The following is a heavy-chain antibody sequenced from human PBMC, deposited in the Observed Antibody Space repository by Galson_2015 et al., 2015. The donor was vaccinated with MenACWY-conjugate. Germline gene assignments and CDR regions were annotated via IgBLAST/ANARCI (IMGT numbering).Heavy chain of an antibody. CDR3: ARKSGWPNFFDY. J-gene: IGHJ4*02. CDR1: GDFDTSNYY. V-gene: IGHV4-38-2*02. Sequence: ETLSLTCTVSGDFDTSNYYWGWIRQPPGKELEWIGSSHHSGSAYYNPSLQSRVSTSVDNYKKQLFLKLSSVTAADTALYYCARKSGWPNFFDYWGQGILVTVSS. D-gene: IGHD6-19*01. CDR2: SHHSGSA.